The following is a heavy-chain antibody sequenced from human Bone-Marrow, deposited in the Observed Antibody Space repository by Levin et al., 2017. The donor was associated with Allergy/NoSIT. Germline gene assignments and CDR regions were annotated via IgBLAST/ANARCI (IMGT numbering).Heavy chain of an antibody. V-gene: IGHV4-39*01. Sequence: SETLSLTCIVSGGAITRDNYWWGWIRQPPGKGLEWIGSIYYSGTTYYNPSLRSRAAMSVDTAQNQFSLKVRSATAADTAVYYCARHPPLYPFVDNCSFSWEDLRGQGTVVTDSS. J-gene: IGHJ5*02. D-gene: IGHD2-8*01. CDR3: ARHPPLYPFVDNCSFSWEDL. CDR2: IYYSGTT. CDR1: GGAITRDNYW.